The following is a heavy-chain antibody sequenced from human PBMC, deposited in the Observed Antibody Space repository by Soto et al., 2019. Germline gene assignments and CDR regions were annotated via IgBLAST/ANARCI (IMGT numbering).Heavy chain of an antibody. CDR2: ITSSGGNT. V-gene: IGHV3-23*01. J-gene: IGHJ4*02. CDR3: AKDLSLNTFGEFSD. CDR1: GFTFSNYA. Sequence: EVQLLESGGGLVQPGGSLRLSCATSGFTFSNYAMNWVRQAPGRGLEWVSGITSSGGNTYYADSVKGRFTISRDNSKNTLYLQMNSLRAEDTAIYYCAKDLSLNTFGEFSDWGQGTLLTVSS. D-gene: IGHD3-10*01.